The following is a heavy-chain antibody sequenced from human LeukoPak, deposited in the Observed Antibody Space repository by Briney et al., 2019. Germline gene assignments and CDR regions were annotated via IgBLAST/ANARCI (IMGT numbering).Heavy chain of an antibody. Sequence: SETLSLTCTVSSGSISTSNYYWGWVRQPPGKALEWIGTMYHSGSTNYNPSLKSRVTISVDTSKNQFSLKLSSVTAADTAVYFCARGFRGDNFDYWGQGTLVTVSS. CDR3: ARGFRGDNFDY. J-gene: IGHJ4*02. CDR2: MYHSGST. V-gene: IGHV4-39*07. CDR1: SGSISTSNYY. D-gene: IGHD7-27*01.